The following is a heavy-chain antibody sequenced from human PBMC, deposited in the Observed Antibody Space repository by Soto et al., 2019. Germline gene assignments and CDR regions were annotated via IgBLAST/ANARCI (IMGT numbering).Heavy chain of an antibody. J-gene: IGHJ4*02. CDR3: ARDLCSSTSCRRYFDY. CDR2: IIPIFGTA. V-gene: IGHV1-69*13. Sequence: SAEVTRNESGGPLSSSAICWVRQAPVQVLEWMGGIIPIFGTANYAQKFQGRVTITADESTSTAYMELSSLRSEDTAVYYCARDLCSSTSCRRYFDYWGQGTLVTVSS. CDR1: GGPLSSSA. D-gene: IGHD2-2*01.